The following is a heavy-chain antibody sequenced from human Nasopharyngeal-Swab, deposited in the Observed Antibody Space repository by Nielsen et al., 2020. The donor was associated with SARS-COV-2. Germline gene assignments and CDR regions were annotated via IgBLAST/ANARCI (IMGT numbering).Heavy chain of an antibody. D-gene: IGHD3-22*01. J-gene: IGHJ4*02. CDR1: GGSISSGSYY. Sequence: SETLSLTCTVSGGSISSGSYYWSWIRQPAGTGLEWLGRIYTSGSNNYNPSLKSRVTISVDTSKNQFSLKLSSVTAADTAVYYCARVYYDSSGYREDWGQGTLVTVSS. CDR2: IYTSGSN. CDR3: ARVYYDSSGYRED. V-gene: IGHV4-61*02.